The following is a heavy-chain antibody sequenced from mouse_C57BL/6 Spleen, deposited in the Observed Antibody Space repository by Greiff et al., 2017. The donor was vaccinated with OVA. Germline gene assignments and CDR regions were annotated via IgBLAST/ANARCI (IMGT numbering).Heavy chain of an antibody. CDR2: ISSGSSTI. Sequence: DVKLVESGGGLVKPGGSLKLSCAASGFTFSDYGMHWVRQAPEKGLEWVAYISSGSSTIYYADTVKGRFTISRDNAKNTLFLQMTSLRSEDTAMYYCARRATVVATDYWGQGTSVTVSS. D-gene: IGHD1-1*01. CDR1: GFTFSDYG. V-gene: IGHV5-17*01. CDR3: ARRATVVATDY. J-gene: IGHJ4*01.